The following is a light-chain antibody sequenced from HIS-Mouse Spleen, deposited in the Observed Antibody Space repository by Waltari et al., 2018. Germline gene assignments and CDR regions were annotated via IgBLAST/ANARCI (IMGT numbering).Light chain of an antibody. CDR1: QIVSSY. CDR2: DAS. V-gene: IGKV3-11*01. Sequence: EIVLTQSPATLSLSPGERATLSCRASQIVSSYLAWYQQKPGQAPSLLIYDASNRATGIPARFSGSGSGPDFTITISSLEPEDFAVYYCQQRSNWLTFGGGTKVEIK. CDR3: QQRSNWLT. J-gene: IGKJ4*01.